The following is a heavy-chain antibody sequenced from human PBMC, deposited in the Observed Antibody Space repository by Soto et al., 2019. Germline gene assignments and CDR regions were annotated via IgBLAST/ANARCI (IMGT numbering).Heavy chain of an antibody. CDR3: ARRQRVRTAYSSSWYLFDY. CDR2: INHSGST. D-gene: IGHD6-13*01. V-gene: IGHV4-34*01. Sequence: QVQLQQWGAGLLKPSETLSLTCAVYGGSFSGYYWSWIRQPPGKGLEWIGEINHSGSTNYNPSLKSRVTISVDTSKNQFSLQLSSVTAADTAVYYCARRQRVRTAYSSSWYLFDYWGQGTLVTVSS. J-gene: IGHJ4*02. CDR1: GGSFSGYY.